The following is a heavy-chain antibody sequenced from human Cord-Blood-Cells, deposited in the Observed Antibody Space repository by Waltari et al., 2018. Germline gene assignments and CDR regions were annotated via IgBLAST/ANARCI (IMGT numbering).Heavy chain of an antibody. CDR3: AKDPPTSSPPPVDSSGFTDY. CDR2: ISGSGGST. Sequence: YAMCWVRQAPGKGLEWVSAISGSGGSTYYAGTVKGRFTISRDNSKNTQNLQMNRLRAEETAVYYCAKDPPTSSPPPVDSSGFTDYWGQGTLVTVSS. CDR1: YA. V-gene: IGHV3-23*01. D-gene: IGHD6-19*01. J-gene: IGHJ4*02.